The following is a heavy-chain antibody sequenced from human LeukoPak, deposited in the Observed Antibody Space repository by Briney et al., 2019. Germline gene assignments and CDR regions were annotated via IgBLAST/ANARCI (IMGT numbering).Heavy chain of an antibody. J-gene: IGHJ5*02. Sequence: GGSLRLSCAASGFTFSSYAMSWVRQAPGKGLEWVSAISGSGGSTYYADSVKGRFTLSRDNSKNTLYLEMNSLRAEDTAVYYCAKGSPGYYGSGRPGWFDPLGQGTLVTVSS. CDR2: ISGSGGST. D-gene: IGHD3-10*01. CDR1: GFTFSSYA. V-gene: IGHV3-23*01. CDR3: AKGSPGYYGSGRPGWFDP.